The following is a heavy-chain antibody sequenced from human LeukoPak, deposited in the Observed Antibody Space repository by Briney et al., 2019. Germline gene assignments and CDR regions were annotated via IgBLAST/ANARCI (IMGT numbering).Heavy chain of an antibody. Sequence: GGSLRLSCAASGFTFSKYWMLWVRQAPGTRLESASRINTDGTVTTYAESVKGRFTVSRDNAENTMFLQMNSVRDEDTAVYYCATKQWLAPPPDSWGQGTPVTVSS. CDR2: INTDGTVT. CDR1: GFTFSKYW. J-gene: IGHJ4*02. D-gene: IGHD6-19*01. CDR3: ATKQWLAPPPDS. V-gene: IGHV3-74*01.